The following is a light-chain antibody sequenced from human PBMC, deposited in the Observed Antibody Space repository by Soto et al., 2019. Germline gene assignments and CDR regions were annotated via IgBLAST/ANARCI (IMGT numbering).Light chain of an antibody. Sequence: QSVLTQPPSASGTPGQRVSISCSGSSSNIGRNTVNWYQQLPGTAPKLLIYSGNQRPSGVPDRFSGFKSGTSASLAISGLQSEDEADYYCAAWDDSLNGRVFGGGTKLTVL. CDR3: AAWDDSLNGRV. CDR2: SGN. CDR1: SSNIGRNT. J-gene: IGLJ3*02. V-gene: IGLV1-44*01.